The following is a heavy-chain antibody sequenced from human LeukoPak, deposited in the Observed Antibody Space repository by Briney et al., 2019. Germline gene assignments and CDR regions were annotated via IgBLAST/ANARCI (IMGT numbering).Heavy chain of an antibody. CDR2: IYPGDYDT. J-gene: IGHJ4*02. Sequence: GESLKIFRKGSGYSFTSYWIGWVRPMPGKGLEGMGIIYPGDYDTRYTPYFQGHITISADKSIRTAYLQWSSLKASDTDMYYCARRPGMVATYDYWGQGTLVTVSS. CDR3: ARRPGMVATYDY. CDR1: GYSFTSYW. V-gene: IGHV5-51*01. D-gene: IGHD5-12*01.